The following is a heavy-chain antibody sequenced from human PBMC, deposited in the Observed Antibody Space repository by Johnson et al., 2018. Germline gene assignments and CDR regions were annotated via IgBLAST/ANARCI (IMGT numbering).Heavy chain of an antibody. CDR2: IGAAGDT. Sequence: VQLVQSGGGLVQPGGSLRLSCAASGFTFSSYDMHWVRQATGKGLEWVSAIGAAGDTSYAGSVKGRLTISSENAKNSLYLQMNNLRAGDTAVYYCARGGYGDYYFDYWGQGTLVTVSS. CDR3: ARGGYGDYYFDY. J-gene: IGHJ4*02. V-gene: IGHV3-13*01. CDR1: GFTFSSYD. D-gene: IGHD4-17*01.